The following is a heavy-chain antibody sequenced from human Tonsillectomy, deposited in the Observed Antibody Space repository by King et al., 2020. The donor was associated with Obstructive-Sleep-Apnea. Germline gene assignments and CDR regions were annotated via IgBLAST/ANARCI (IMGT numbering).Heavy chain of an antibody. CDR2: ISHDGSNK. J-gene: IGHJ5*02. CDR1: EFTFSNYA. Sequence: HVQLVESGGGVVQPGRSLRLSCAASEFTFSNYAMHWVRQAPGKGLEWVAVISHDGSNKYYADSVKGRFTISRDDSKNTLYLQMNSLRAEDTAVYYCARDLERSLTFDPWGQGTLVTVSS. D-gene: IGHD3-3*01. CDR3: ARDLERSLTFDP. V-gene: IGHV3-30-3*01.